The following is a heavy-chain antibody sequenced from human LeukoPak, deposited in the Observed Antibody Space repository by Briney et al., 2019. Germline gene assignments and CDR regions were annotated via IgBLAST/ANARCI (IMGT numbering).Heavy chain of an antibody. V-gene: IGHV3-7*01. Sequence: GGSLRLSCAASGCTFSSYWMSWVRQAPGKGLEWVANIKQDGSEKYYVDSVKGRFTISRDNAKNSLYLQMNSLRAEDTAVYYCARGPYDFWSGTYGMDVWGQGTTVTVSS. D-gene: IGHD3-3*01. CDR2: IKQDGSEK. J-gene: IGHJ6*02. CDR3: ARGPYDFWSGTYGMDV. CDR1: GCTFSSYW.